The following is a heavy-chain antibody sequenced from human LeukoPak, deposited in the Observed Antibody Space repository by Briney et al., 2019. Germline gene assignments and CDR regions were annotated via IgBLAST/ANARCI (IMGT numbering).Heavy chain of an antibody. D-gene: IGHD1-14*01. J-gene: IGHJ4*02. CDR3: ARVGTGVEGFFDY. Sequence: ASVKVSCKASGYTFTDFGISWVRQAPGQGLEWMGWSSAYNGDTKYAQKFQGRVTMTTDTSTSTAYMELRSLRSDDTAVYYCARVGTGVEGFFDYWGQGTLVTVSS. CDR1: GYTFTDFG. CDR2: SSAYNGDT. V-gene: IGHV1-18*01.